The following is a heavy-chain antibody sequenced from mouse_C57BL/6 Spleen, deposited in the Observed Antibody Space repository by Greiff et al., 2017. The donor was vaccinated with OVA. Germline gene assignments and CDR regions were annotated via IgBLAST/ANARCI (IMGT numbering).Heavy chain of an antibody. CDR1: GYTFTDHT. J-gene: IGHJ3*01. D-gene: IGHD2-5*01. CDR3: AREGYSNYDWFAY. V-gene: IGHV1-78*01. Sequence: VKLMESDAELVKPGASVKISCKVSGYTFTDHTIHWMKQRPEQGLEWIGYIYPRDGSTKYNEKFKGKATLTADKSSSTAYMQLNSLTSEDSAVYFCAREGYSNYDWFAYWGQGTLVTVSA. CDR2: IYPRDGST.